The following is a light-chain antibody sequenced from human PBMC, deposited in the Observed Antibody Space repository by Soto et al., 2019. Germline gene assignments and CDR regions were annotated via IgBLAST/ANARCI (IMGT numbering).Light chain of an antibody. CDR3: TQALQAPPT. J-gene: IGKJ1*01. V-gene: IGKV4-1*01. CDR2: LAS. CDR1: QSFLYSSNNKNY. Sequence: DIVMTQSPDSLAVSLGERATINCKSSQSFLYSSNNKNYLAWYLQKPGQSPQLLISLASNRASGVPDRFSGSGSGTDFTLKISRVEAEDVGVYHCTQALQAPPTFGQGTKVDIK.